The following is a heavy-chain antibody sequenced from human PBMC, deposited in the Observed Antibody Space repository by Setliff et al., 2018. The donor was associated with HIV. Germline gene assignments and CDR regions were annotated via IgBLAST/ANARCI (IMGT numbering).Heavy chain of an antibody. D-gene: IGHD1-1*01. CDR3: ARVGGIELWNQAYFDY. J-gene: IGHJ4*02. CDR2: IIPISGTA. Sequence: SVKVSCKASGGTFKNFATNWVRQAPGQGLEWMGGIIPISGTAVYAQNFRGRVTVATDDSTNTAYMEISSLKSDDTAVYFCARVGGIELWNQAYFDYWGQGTLVTVSS. V-gene: IGHV1-69*05. CDR1: GGTFKNFA.